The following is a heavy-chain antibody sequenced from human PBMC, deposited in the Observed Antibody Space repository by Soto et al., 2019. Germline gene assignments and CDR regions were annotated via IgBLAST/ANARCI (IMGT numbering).Heavy chain of an antibody. D-gene: IGHD2-15*01. J-gene: IGHJ4*02. CDR1: GFTFSDYW. CDR3: AREGCSGDYCYFSSSIDS. Sequence: PWGSLRLSCVASGFTFSDYWMLWVRHVPGKGFVWVSRVDTDGTSTTYADSVKGRFIISRDNAKNTLYVQMDSLRAEDTAVYYCAREGCSGDYCYFSSSIDSWGQGTLVTVSS. V-gene: IGHV3-74*01. CDR2: VDTDGTST.